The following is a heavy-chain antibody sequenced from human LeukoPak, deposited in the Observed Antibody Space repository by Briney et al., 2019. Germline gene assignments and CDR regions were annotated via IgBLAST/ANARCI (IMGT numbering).Heavy chain of an antibody. CDR2: INPNSGGT. CDR1: GYTFTGYY. V-gene: IGHV1-2*02. CDR3: ARAFREITIPMDV. D-gene: IGHD3-3*01. J-gene: IGHJ6*03. Sequence: ASVKVSCKASGYTFTGYYMHWVRQAPGQGLEWMGWINPNSGGTNYAQKFQGRVTMTRDTSISTAYMELSRLSTDDTAVYYCARAFREITIPMDVWGKGTTVTVSS.